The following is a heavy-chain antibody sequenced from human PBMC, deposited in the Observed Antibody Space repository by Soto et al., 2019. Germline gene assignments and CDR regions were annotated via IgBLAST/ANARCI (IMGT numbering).Heavy chain of an antibody. V-gene: IGHV3-30*18. CDR1: GFTFSSYG. CDR2: ISYDGSNK. D-gene: IGHD5-12*01. CDR3: AKSDLVATISYYYYGMDV. Sequence: GGSLRLSCAASGFTFSSYGMHWVRQAPGKGLEWVAVISYDGSNKYYADSVKGRFTISRDNSKNTLYLQMNSLRAEDTAVYYCAKSDLVATISYYYYGMDVWGQGTTVTVSS. J-gene: IGHJ6*02.